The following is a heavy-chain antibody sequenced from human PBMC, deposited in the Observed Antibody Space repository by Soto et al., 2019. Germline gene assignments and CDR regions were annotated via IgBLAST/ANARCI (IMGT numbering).Heavy chain of an antibody. CDR2: VIPLLDAS. J-gene: IGHJ6*03. V-gene: IGHV1-69*08. D-gene: IGHD1-1*01. CDR3: ASGKSQMTQDRMGFYYYMDV. Sequence: QVQLVQSGAEVKKPGSSVKISCTASGITFNNYTFSWVRRAPGQGLEWMGRVIPLLDASNYAEKFQDRVTITADRSTSTAYMELSGLKSEDPAIYYCASGKSQMTQDRMGFYYYMDVWGKGTTITVSS. CDR1: GITFNNYT.